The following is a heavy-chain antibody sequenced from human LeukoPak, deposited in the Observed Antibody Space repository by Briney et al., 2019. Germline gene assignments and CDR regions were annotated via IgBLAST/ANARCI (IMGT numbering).Heavy chain of an antibody. V-gene: IGHV4-59*01. Sequence: SETLSLTCTVSGGSIGSYYWSWMRQPPGKGLEWIGYIYYSGSTNYNPSLKSRVTISVDTSKNQFSLKLSSVTAADTAVYYCARAVVVVPAAMQGWFDPWGQGTLVTVSS. D-gene: IGHD2-2*01. J-gene: IGHJ5*02. CDR1: GGSIGSYY. CDR2: IYYSGST. CDR3: ARAVVVVPAAMQGWFDP.